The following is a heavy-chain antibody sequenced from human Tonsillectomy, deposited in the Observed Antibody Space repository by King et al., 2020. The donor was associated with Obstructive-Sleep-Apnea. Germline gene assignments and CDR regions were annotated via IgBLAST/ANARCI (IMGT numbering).Heavy chain of an antibody. Sequence: VQLVESGGGLVQPGGSLKLSCAASGFRFSGSTMHWVRQASGKGLEWVGRIRSKTDNYATAYAAAVKGRFTISRDDSNNTAYLQVNSLKTEDTAVYYCNRSLSTGERIDNDVFDIWGQGTMVTVSS. CDR2: IRSKTDNYAT. D-gene: IGHD5/OR15-5a*01. V-gene: IGHV3-73*01. J-gene: IGHJ3*02. CDR3: NRSLSTGERIDNDVFDI. CDR1: GFRFSGST.